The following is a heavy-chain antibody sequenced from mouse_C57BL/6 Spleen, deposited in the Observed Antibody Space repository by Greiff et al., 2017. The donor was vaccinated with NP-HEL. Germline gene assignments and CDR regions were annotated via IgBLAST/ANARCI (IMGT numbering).Heavy chain of an antibody. CDR2: ISDGGSYT. CDR3: ARGGATVVAHFDV. CDR1: GFTFSSYA. J-gene: IGHJ1*03. Sequence: EVKLVESGGGLVKPGGSLKLSCAASGFTFSSYAMSWVRQTPEKRLEWVATISDGGSYTYYPDNVKGRFTISRDNAKNNLYLQMSHLESEDTAMYYCARGGATVVAHFDVWGTGTTVTVSS. V-gene: IGHV5-4*03. D-gene: IGHD1-1*01.